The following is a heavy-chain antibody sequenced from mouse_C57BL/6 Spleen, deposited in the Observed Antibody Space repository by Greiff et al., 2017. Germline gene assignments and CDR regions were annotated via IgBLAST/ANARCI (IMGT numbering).Heavy chain of an antibody. D-gene: IGHD2-3*01. J-gene: IGHJ1*03. Sequence: EVKLMESGGGLVQPGESLKLSCESNEYEFPSHDMSWVRKTPEKRLELVAAINSDGGSTYYPETMERRFIISRDNTKKTLYLQMSSLRSEDTALYYCARRNDYGYFDVWGTGTTVTVSS. CDR1: EYEFPSHD. CDR3: ARRNDYGYFDV. CDR2: INSDGGST. V-gene: IGHV5-2*01.